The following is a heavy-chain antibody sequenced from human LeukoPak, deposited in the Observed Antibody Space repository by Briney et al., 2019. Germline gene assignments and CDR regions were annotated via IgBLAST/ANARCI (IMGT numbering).Heavy chain of an antibody. D-gene: IGHD3-9*01. V-gene: IGHV3-21*01. CDR1: GFTFSSYS. J-gene: IGHJ5*02. Sequence: PGGSLRLSCAASGFTFSSYSMNWVRQAPGKGLEWVSLISSSSSYIYYADSVKGRFTISRDNAKNSLYLQMNSLRAEDTAVYYCARDYDILTGYNWFDPWGQGTLVTVSS. CDR3: ARDYDILTGYNWFDP. CDR2: ISSSSSYI.